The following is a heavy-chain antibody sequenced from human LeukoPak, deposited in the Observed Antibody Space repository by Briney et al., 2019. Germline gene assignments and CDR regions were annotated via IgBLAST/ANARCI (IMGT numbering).Heavy chain of an antibody. D-gene: IGHD6-13*01. J-gene: IGHJ4*02. V-gene: IGHV3-9*01. CDR1: GFTFDDYA. Sequence: GGSLRLSCAASGFTFDDYAMHWVRQAPGKGLEWVSAISWNSGSIGYADSVKGRFTISRDNAKNSLYLQMNGLRAEDTALYYCAKDISGYSSSWYFDYWGQGTLVTVSS. CDR2: ISWNSGSI. CDR3: AKDISGYSSSWYFDY.